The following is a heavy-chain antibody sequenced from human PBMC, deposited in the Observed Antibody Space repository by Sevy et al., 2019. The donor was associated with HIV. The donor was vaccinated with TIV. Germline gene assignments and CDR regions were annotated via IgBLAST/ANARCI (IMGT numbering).Heavy chain of an antibody. D-gene: IGHD4-17*01. CDR2: IWFDGSNT. J-gene: IGHJ4*02. CDR3: ARDLEFYDYGDYGPAFMPDY. V-gene: IGHV3-33*01. CDR1: GFTFSTYG. Sequence: GGSLRLSCAASGFTFSTYGMHWVRQAPGKGLEWVAVIWFDGSNTYYADSVKGRFTISRAIAKNTLHLQMNSLRVEDTAVYYCARDLEFYDYGDYGPAFMPDYWGQGTLVTVSS.